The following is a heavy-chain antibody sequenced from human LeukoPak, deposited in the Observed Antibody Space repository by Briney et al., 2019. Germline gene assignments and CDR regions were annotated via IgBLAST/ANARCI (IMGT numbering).Heavy chain of an antibody. Sequence: KTSETLSLTCSVSGGSISSSNYYWAWVRQPPGEGLEWIGSLYYSGGTYYNPPLKSRATISVDTSKYQFSLKLSSVTGTDTAVYYCASEYCSGATCYFGDWAQGTLVTVSS. D-gene: IGHD2-15*01. CDR3: ASEYCSGATCYFGD. CDR1: GGSISSSNYY. CDR2: LYYSGGT. J-gene: IGHJ4*02. V-gene: IGHV4-39*01.